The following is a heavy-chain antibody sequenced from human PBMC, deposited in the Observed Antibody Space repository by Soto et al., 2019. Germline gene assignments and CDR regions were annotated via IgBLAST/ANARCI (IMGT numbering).Heavy chain of an antibody. Sequence: ASVKVSCKASGYFFTTYGISWVRQAAGQGLEWMGYISVKNGNTNYAQKFQGRVTLTTDTSTTTAYMELRSLTSDDTAMYYCARDLATFGPGPNEFWGQGTLVTVSS. CDR2: ISVKNGNT. CDR1: GYFFTTYG. V-gene: IGHV1-18*01. J-gene: IGHJ4*02. D-gene: IGHD2-8*01. CDR3: ARDLATFGPGPNEF.